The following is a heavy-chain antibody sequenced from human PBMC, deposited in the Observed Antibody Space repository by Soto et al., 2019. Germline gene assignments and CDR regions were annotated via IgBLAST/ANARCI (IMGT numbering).Heavy chain of an antibody. V-gene: IGHV3-23*01. Sequence: PGGSLRLSCAASGFTFSSYAMSWVRQAPGKGLEWVSAISGSGGSTYYADSVKGRFTISRDNSKNTLYLQMNSLRAEDTAVYYCAKDKEGYYDILTGYSAWKSSGSYPQDYYYGTDVWGQGTTVTVSS. CDR1: GFTFSSYA. J-gene: IGHJ6*02. CDR3: AKDKEGYYDILTGYSAWKSSGSYPQDYYYGTDV. D-gene: IGHD3-9*01. CDR2: ISGSGGST.